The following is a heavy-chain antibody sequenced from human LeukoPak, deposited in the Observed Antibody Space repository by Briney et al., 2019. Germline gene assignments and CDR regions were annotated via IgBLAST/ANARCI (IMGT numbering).Heavy chain of an antibody. CDR3: ARDEEYSYDY. Sequence: GRSLRLSCAGSGFTFSSNAMHWVRQAPGKGLEWVAAISYDGNIKWYADSVKGRFTISRDNSKNTLYLQMNSLRAEDTAVYYCARDEEYSYDYWGQGTLVTVSS. D-gene: IGHD5-18*01. CDR1: GFTFSSNA. J-gene: IGHJ4*02. CDR2: ISYDGNIK. V-gene: IGHV3-30-3*01.